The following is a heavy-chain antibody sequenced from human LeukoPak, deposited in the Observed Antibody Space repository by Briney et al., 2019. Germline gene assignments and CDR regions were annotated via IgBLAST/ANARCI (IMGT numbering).Heavy chain of an antibody. CDR1: GDSVSSNSAA. CDR2: TYYRSKWYD. D-gene: IGHD2-15*01. Sequence: SQTLSLTCAISGDSVSSNSAAWNWIRQSPSRGLEWLGRTYYRSKWYDYYALSVKSRISINPETSKSQFSLQLNSVTPEDTAVYYCAREIVVVAGTLRYDYGMDVSGQGATGTVSS. CDR3: AREIVVVAGTLRYDYGMDV. J-gene: IGHJ6*01. V-gene: IGHV6-1*01.